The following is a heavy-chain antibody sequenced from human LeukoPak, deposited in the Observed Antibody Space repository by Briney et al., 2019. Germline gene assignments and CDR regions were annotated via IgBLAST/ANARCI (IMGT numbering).Heavy chain of an antibody. Sequence: PGGSLRLSCAAPGFTFSSYGMHWVRQAPGKGLGWVAFIRYDGSNKYYADSVKGRFTISRDNSKNTLYLQMNSLRAEDTAVYYCAKDTITFGGAIVQGFDPWGQGTLVTVSS. J-gene: IGHJ5*02. CDR1: GFTFSSYG. V-gene: IGHV3-30*02. CDR3: AKDTITFGGAIVQGFDP. D-gene: IGHD3-16*02. CDR2: IRYDGSNK.